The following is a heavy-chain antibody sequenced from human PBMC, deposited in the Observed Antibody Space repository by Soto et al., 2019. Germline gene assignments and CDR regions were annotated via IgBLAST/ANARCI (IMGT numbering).Heavy chain of an antibody. Sequence: SQTLSLTCTISGGSVSSGSYYWSWIRQPPGTGLEWIGYIYYSGSTNYNPSLKSRVTISVDTSKNQFSLKLSSVTAADTAVYYCARGGYTMVRGGIIIYYYGMDVWGQGTTVTV. D-gene: IGHD3-10*01. CDR1: GGSVSSGSYY. CDR3: ARGGYTMVRGGIIIYYYGMDV. CDR2: IYYSGST. J-gene: IGHJ6*02. V-gene: IGHV4-61*01.